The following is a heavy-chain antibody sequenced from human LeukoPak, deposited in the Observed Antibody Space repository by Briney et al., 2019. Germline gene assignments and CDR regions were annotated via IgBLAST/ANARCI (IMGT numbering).Heavy chain of an antibody. CDR1: GGSFSGYY. D-gene: IGHD4-17*01. J-gene: IGHJ6*02. Sequence: SETLSLTCAVYGGSFSGYYWSWIRQPPGKGLEWIGETNHSGSTNYNPSLKSRVTISVDTSKNQFSLKLSSVTAADTAVYYCARGSRLRRYYYYYGMDVWGQGTTVTVSS. CDR3: ARGSRLRRYYYYYGMDV. V-gene: IGHV4-34*01. CDR2: TNHSGST.